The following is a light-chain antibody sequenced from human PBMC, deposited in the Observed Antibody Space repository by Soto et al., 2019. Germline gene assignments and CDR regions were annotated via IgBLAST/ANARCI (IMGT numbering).Light chain of an antibody. CDR2: GAS. CDR3: HQSYSTRV. J-gene: IGKJ2*01. Sequence: DIPMTQSPSSLSASVGDRVTITCRASQRIRRFLNWYQQKPGKAPKLLIYGASSLQSGVPSRFSGSGSGTDFTLTISSLQPEDFATYYCHQSYSTRVFGQGTKLEIK. CDR1: QRIRRF. V-gene: IGKV1-39*01.